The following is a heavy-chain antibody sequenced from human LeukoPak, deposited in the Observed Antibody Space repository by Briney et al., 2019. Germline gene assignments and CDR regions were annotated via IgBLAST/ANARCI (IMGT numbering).Heavy chain of an antibody. CDR1: GGSISSVEYC. V-gene: IGHV4-30-4*01. D-gene: IGHD5-24*01. J-gene: IGHJ4*02. CDR2: IYYSGST. CDR3: ARYSRATGKLDY. Sequence: SQTLSLTCTVSGGSISSVEYCWSWIRQPPEKGLEWIGYIYYSGSTSYNPSLRSRVTISVDTSQNQFSLNLSSVTAADTAVYYCARYSRATGKLDYWGQGTLVTVSS.